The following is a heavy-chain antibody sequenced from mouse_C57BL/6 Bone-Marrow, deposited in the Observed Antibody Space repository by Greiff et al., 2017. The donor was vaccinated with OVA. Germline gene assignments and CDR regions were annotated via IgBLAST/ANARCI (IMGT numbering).Heavy chain of an antibody. CDR3: TRIYYDYDEGDY. V-gene: IGHV6-6*01. D-gene: IGHD2-4*01. Sequence: EVMLVESGGGLVQPGGSMKLSCAASGFTFSDAWMDWVRQSPEKGLEWVAEIRNKANNHATYYAESVKGRFTISRDDSKSSVYLQMNSLRAEDTGIYYCTRIYYDYDEGDYWGQGTTLTVSS. CDR1: GFTFSDAW. J-gene: IGHJ2*01. CDR2: IRNKANNHAT.